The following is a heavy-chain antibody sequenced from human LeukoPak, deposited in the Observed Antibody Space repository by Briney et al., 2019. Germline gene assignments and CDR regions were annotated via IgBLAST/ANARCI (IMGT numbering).Heavy chain of an antibody. CDR2: IKPDGTGT. J-gene: IGHJ4*02. CDR1: GFTFSTYW. CDR3: AKDPPRVPAANYYFDY. D-gene: IGHD2-2*01. V-gene: IGHV3-74*01. Sequence: PGGSLRLSCAASGFTFSTYWMYWVRQAPGKGLVWVSRIKPDGTGTYYADSVKGRFTISRDNSKNTLYLQMNSLRAEDTAVYYCAKDPPRVPAANYYFDYWGQGTLVTVSS.